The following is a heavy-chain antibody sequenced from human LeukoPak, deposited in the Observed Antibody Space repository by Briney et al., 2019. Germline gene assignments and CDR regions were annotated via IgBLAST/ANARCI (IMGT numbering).Heavy chain of an antibody. CDR3: ARDQNRAFDI. V-gene: IGHV4-59*01. CDR1: GGSISSYY. J-gene: IGHJ3*02. CDR2: IFYSGST. Sequence: SETLSLTCTVSGGSISSYYWSWIRQPPGKGLEWIGYIFYSGSTNYNPSLKGRVTISVDTSKNQFSLKLSSVTAADTAVYYCARDQNRAFDIWGQGTMVTVSS.